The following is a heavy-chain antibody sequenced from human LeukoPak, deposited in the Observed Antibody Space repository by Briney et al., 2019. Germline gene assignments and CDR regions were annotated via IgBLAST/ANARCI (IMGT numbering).Heavy chain of an antibody. CDR3: AREGKGPSAAGTRTRYYFDY. Sequence: ASVKVSCKASGYTFTSYYMHWVRQAPGQGLEWMGIINPSGGSTSYAQKFQGRVTMTRDTSTSTVYMELSSLRSEDTAVYYCAREGKGPSAAGTRTRYYFDYWGQGTLVTVSS. V-gene: IGHV1-46*01. D-gene: IGHD6-13*01. CDR2: INPSGGST. CDR1: GYTFTSYY. J-gene: IGHJ4*02.